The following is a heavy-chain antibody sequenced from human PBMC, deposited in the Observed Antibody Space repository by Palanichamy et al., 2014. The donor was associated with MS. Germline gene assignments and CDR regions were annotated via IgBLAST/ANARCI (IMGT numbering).Heavy chain of an antibody. Sequence: QVQLVQSGAEVKEPGSSVKVSCKSSGGTFSSHAISWVRQAPGQGLEWMGGIIPLLAVPNCPQKFQGRVTIIADESTSTAYMELSSLRSEDTAVYYCATLSGSSWLSEGEANWGQGTLVTVSS. D-gene: IGHD6-13*01. J-gene: IGHJ4*02. V-gene: IGHV1-69*10. CDR3: ATLSGSSWLSEGEAN. CDR2: IIPLLAVP. CDR1: GGTFSSHA.